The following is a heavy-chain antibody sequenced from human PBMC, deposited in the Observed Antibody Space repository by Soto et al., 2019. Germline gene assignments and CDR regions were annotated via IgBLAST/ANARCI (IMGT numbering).Heavy chain of an antibody. Sequence: SETLSLTCTVSGGSISSRSYYWGWIRQPPGKGLEWIGSIYYSGSTYYNPSLKSRVTISVDTSKNQFSLKLSSVTAADTAVYYCARVEGDQFDYWGQGTLVTVSS. V-gene: IGHV4-39*07. J-gene: IGHJ4*02. CDR1: GGSISSRSYY. CDR3: ARVEGDQFDY. D-gene: IGHD3-16*01. CDR2: IYYSGST.